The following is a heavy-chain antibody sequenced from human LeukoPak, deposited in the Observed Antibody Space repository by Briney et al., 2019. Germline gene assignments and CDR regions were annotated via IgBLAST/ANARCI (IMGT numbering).Heavy chain of an antibody. CDR1: GGSISSSSYY. D-gene: IGHD2-15*01. Sequence: ASETLSLTCTVSGGSISSSSYYWGWIRQPPGKGLEWIGSIYYSGSTYYNPSLKSRVTISVDTSKNQFSLKVTSVTAADTAAYYCARDAHCTGVSCYSPYNWFDPWGQGTLVTVSS. J-gene: IGHJ5*02. CDR3: ARDAHCTGVSCYSPYNWFDP. CDR2: IYYSGST. V-gene: IGHV4-39*07.